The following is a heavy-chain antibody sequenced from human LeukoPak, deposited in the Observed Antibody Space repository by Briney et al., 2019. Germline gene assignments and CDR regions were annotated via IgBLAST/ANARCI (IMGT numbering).Heavy chain of an antibody. CDR2: IYYRGSI. CDR3: ARHLYGSGSYDY. Sequence: SETLSLTCTVSGGSISGYYWSWIRQPPGKGLEWIGYIYYRGSINYNPSLKSRVTISVDTSKNQFSLKLTFVTAADTAVYYCARHLYGSGSYDYWGQGTLVTVSS. V-gene: IGHV4-59*08. D-gene: IGHD3-10*01. CDR1: GGSISGYY. J-gene: IGHJ4*02.